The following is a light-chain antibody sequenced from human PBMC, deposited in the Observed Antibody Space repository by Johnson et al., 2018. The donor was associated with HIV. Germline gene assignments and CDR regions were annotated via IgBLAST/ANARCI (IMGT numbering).Light chain of an antibody. Sequence: QSVLTQPPSVSAAPGQKVTISCSGSSSNIGNNYVSWYQQLPGTAPKLLIYENNKRPSGIPDRFSGSKSGTSATLGITGLQTGDEADYYCGTWDSSLSVNYVFGTGTKVTFL. CDR2: ENN. V-gene: IGLV1-51*02. CDR3: GTWDSSLSVNYV. CDR1: SSNIGNNY. J-gene: IGLJ1*01.